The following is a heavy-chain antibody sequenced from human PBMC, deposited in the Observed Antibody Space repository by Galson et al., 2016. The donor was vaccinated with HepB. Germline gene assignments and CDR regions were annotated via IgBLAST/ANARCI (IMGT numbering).Heavy chain of an antibody. D-gene: IGHD3-9*01. Sequence: SLRLSCAASGFSFSTFAMSWVRQAPGKGLQWVSTITGGGSTTYYADSVKGRFTISRDNSKNTLRLQMSSLRAEDTAVYYCAKRHDILTGHHNFDYWGQGTLVTVSS. CDR1: GFSFSTFA. V-gene: IGHV3-23*01. J-gene: IGHJ4*02. CDR3: AKRHDILTGHHNFDY. CDR2: ITGGGSTT.